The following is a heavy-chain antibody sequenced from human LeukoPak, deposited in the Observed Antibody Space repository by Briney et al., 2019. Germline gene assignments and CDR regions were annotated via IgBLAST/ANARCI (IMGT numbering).Heavy chain of an antibody. CDR1: GYTFTSYG. J-gene: IGHJ4*02. CDR3: ASPAHYYDSREMGY. CDR2: ISAYNGNT. V-gene: IGHV1-18*01. D-gene: IGHD3-22*01. Sequence: ASVKVSCKASGYTFTSYGISWVRQAPGQGLEWMGWISAYNGNTNYAQKLQDGVTMATDTSTSTAYMELRSLRSDDTAVYYCASPAHYYDSREMGYWGQGTLVTVSS.